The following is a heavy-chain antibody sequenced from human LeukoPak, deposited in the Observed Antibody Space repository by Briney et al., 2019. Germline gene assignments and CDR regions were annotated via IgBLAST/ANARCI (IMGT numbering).Heavy chain of an antibody. J-gene: IGHJ1*01. V-gene: IGHV3-7*01. D-gene: IGHD3-22*01. CDR3: ARRYYDSSGYYYVEYFQH. CDR1: GFTFSSYW. Sequence: GGSLRLSCAASGFTFSSYWMSWVRQAPGKGLEWVANIKQDGSEKYYVDSVKGRFTISRDNAKNSLYLQMNSLRAEDTAVYCCARRYYDSSGYYYVEYFQHWGQGTLVTVSS. CDR2: IKQDGSEK.